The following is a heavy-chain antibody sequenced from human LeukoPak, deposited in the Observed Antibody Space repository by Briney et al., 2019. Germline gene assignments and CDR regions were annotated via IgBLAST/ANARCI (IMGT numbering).Heavy chain of an antibody. D-gene: IGHD1-1*01. CDR2: VGISSGNT. Sequence: GGSLRLSCAASGFPFSDYSMNWVRQAPGKGLEWISWVGISSGNTKYAASVKGRFTISGDNAKNSLYLQMNSLRVEDTAVYYCARDHNYAFDNWGQGTLVTVSS. J-gene: IGHJ4*02. CDR1: GFPFSDYS. V-gene: IGHV3-48*04. CDR3: ARDHNYAFDN.